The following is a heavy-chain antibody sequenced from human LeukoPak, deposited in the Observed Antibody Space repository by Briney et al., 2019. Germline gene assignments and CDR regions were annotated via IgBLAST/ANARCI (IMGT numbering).Heavy chain of an antibody. Sequence: SETLSLTCTVSGGSISSYYWSWIRQPAGKGLEWIGYIYYSGSTNYNPSLKSRVTISVDTSKNQFSLKLSSVTAADTAVYYCARAKYYYGSGSYIYYYYYMDVWGKGTTVTISS. J-gene: IGHJ6*03. CDR1: GGSISSYY. V-gene: IGHV4-59*01. CDR3: ARAKYYYGSGSYIYYYYYMDV. CDR2: IYYSGST. D-gene: IGHD3-10*01.